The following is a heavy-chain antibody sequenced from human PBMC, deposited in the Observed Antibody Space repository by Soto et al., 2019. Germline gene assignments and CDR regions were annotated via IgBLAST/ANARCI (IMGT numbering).Heavy chain of an antibody. CDR3: ARGLRIAAAGFNWFDP. CDR2: INPNSGGT. D-gene: IGHD6-13*01. Sequence: ASVKVSCKASGYTFTGYYMHWVRQAPGQGLEWMGWINPNSGGTNYAQKFQGWVTMTRDTSISTAYMELSRLRSDDTAVYYCARGLRIAAAGFNWFDPWGQGTLVTVSS. J-gene: IGHJ5*02. V-gene: IGHV1-2*04. CDR1: GYTFTGYY.